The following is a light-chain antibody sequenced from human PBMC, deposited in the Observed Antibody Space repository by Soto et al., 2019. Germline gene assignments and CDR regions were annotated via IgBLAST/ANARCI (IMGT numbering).Light chain of an antibody. Sequence: DIVLTQSPGTLSLSPGERATLSCRASQSISSSYLAWYQQKPGQAPRLLIHGVSTRATGIPDRFSGSGSGTDFTLTISRLEPEYFAVYYCQQYVTSPYIFGQGTKLEIK. CDR3: QQYVTSPYI. CDR1: QSISSSY. CDR2: GVS. V-gene: IGKV3-20*01. J-gene: IGKJ2*01.